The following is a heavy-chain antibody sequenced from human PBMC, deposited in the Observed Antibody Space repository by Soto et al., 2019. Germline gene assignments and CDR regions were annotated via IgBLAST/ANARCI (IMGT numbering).Heavy chain of an antibody. CDR2: IYQSGVT. V-gene: IGHV4-30-2*01. D-gene: IGHD6-19*01. Sequence: SETLSLTCNMSGDSYSISTYSWSWIRQPPGKALQWIGFIYQSGVTSYNPSLASRVSISLDRSNNQCSLKLKSVAAADTAVYFCAGMPYTSGLRFDPWGPGTLVTVSS. CDR3: AGMPYTSGLRFDP. CDR1: GDSYSISTYS. J-gene: IGHJ5*02.